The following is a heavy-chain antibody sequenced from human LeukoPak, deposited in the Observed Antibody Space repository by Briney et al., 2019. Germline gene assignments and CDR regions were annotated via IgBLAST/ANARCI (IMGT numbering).Heavy chain of an antibody. J-gene: IGHJ4*02. CDR1: GYTFTGYY. V-gene: IGHV1-18*04. Sequence: ASVKVSCKASGYTFTGYYMHWVRQAPGQGLEWMGWISAYNGNTNYAQKLQGRVTMTTDTSTSTAYMELRSLRSDDTAVYYCASTTVRVLSRDGYNPRPEQLDYWGQGTLVTVSS. CDR3: ASTTVRVLSRDGYNPRPEQLDY. CDR2: ISAYNGNT. D-gene: IGHD5-24*01.